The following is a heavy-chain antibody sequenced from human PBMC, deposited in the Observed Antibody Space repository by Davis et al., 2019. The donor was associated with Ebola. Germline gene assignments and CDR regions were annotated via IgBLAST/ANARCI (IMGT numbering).Heavy chain of an antibody. Sequence: GESLKISCAASGFTFSGSAMHWVRQASGKGLEWVGRIRSKANGYATAYAASVKGRFTISRDDSKNTAYLQMNSLKTEDTAVYYCTAGCSGGSCYGDVWGQGTLVTVSS. CDR1: GFTFSGSA. V-gene: IGHV3-73*01. CDR2: IRSKANGYAT. J-gene: IGHJ4*02. CDR3: TAGCSGGSCYGDV. D-gene: IGHD2-15*01.